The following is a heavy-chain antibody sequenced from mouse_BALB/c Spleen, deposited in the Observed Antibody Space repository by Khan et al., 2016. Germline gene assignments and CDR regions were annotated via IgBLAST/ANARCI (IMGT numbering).Heavy chain of an antibody. CDR2: INPDSSTI. J-gene: IGHJ1*01. CDR1: GFDFSRYW. Sequence: EVKLLESGGGLVQPGGSLKLSCAASGFDFSRYWMTWVRQAPGKGLEWIGEINPDSSTIDYTPSLKDKFIISSDKAKNTLYLQLSKERSEDTALYYGARCGYYWYCDVWGAGTTVTVSS. V-gene: IGHV4-1*02. CDR3: ARCGYYWYCDV. D-gene: IGHD2-2*01.